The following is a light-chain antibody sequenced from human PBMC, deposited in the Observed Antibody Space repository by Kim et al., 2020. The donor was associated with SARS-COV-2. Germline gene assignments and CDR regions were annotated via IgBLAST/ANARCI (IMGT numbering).Light chain of an antibody. J-gene: IGKJ1*01. CDR1: QSVSSY. CDR3: HQRSNWTRT. Sequence: EIVLTQSPAALSLSPGERATLSCRASQSVSSYLAWYQQKPGQAPRLLIYDASNRATGIPARFSGSGSGTDFTLTISSLEPEDFAVYYCHQRSNWTRTFDQGTKVDI. CDR2: DAS. V-gene: IGKV3-11*01.